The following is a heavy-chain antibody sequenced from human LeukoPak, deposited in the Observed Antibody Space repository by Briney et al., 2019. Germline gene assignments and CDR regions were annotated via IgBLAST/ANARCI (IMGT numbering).Heavy chain of an antibody. CDR3: ARDLDDYVWGTPQYYFDY. Sequence: EASVKVSCKASGYTFTGYYMHWVRQAPGQGLEWMGWINPNSGGTNYAQKFQGRITMTRDTSISTAYMELSRLRSDDTAVYYCARDLDDYVWGTPQYYFDYWGQGTLVTVSS. J-gene: IGHJ4*02. CDR1: GYTFTGYY. D-gene: IGHD3-16*01. V-gene: IGHV1-2*02. CDR2: INPNSGGT.